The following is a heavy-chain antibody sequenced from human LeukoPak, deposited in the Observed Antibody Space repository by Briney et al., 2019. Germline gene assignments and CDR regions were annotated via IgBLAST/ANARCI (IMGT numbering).Heavy chain of an antibody. V-gene: IGHV3-21*01. D-gene: IGHD3-22*01. CDR2: ISSSSSYI. CDR3: ARDHDSSGYYSGWFDP. J-gene: IGHJ5*02. Sequence: PGGSLRLSCAASGFTFDDYGMSWVRQAPGKGLEWVSSISSSSSYIYYADSVKGRFTISRDNAKNSLYLQMNSLRAEDTAVYYCARDHDSSGYYSGWFDPWGQGTLVTVSS. CDR1: GFTFDDYG.